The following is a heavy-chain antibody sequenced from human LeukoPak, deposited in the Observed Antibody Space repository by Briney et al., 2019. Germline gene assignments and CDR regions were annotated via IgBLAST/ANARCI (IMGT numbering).Heavy chain of an antibody. CDR1: GFTFSSYG. CDR3: AKDRRMGATPFDY. V-gene: IGHV3-30*18. CDR2: ISYDGSNK. Sequence: PGGSLRLSCAASGFTFSSYGMHWVRQAPGKGLEWVAVISYDGSNKYYADSVKGRFTISRDNSKNTLYLQMNSLRAEDTAVYYCAKDRRMGATPFDYWGQGTLVTVPS. J-gene: IGHJ4*02. D-gene: IGHD1-26*01.